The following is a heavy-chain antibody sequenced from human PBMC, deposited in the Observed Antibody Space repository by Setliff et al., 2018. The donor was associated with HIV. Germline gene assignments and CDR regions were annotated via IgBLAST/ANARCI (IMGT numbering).Heavy chain of an antibody. CDR2: ISGSGGST. J-gene: IGHJ4*02. D-gene: IGHD1-26*01. Sequence: GGSLRLSCAASGFTFSSYAMSWVRQAPGKGLEWVSAISGSGGSTYYADSVKGRFTISRGNSKNTLYLQMNSLRAEDTAVYYCAKESGGIVGATTCFDYWGQGTLVTVSS. CDR1: GFTFSSYA. V-gene: IGHV3-23*01. CDR3: AKESGGIVGATTCFDY.